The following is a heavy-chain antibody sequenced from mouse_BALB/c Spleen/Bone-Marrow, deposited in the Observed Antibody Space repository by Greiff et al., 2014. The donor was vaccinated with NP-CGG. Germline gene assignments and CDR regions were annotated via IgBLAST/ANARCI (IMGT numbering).Heavy chain of an antibody. CDR1: GYKFTDYE. CDR2: IDPETGGT. D-gene: IGHD2-2*01. J-gene: IGHJ4*01. CDR3: TREGIYFGYDVPMDY. Sequence: QVQLKESGAELVRPGASVTLPCKASGYKFTDYEMHWVKQTPAHGLEWIGSIDPETGGTAYNQNFKGKATLTADRSSTTAYMELRSLTSEDSAVYYCTREGIYFGYDVPMDYWGQGTSVTVSS. V-gene: IGHV1-15*01.